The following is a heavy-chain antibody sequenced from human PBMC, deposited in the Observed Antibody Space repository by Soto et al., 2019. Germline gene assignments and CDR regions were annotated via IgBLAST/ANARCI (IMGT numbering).Heavy chain of an antibody. CDR1: GGSISRYY. V-gene: IGHV4-59*01. CDR2: IYYSGST. D-gene: IGHD3-3*01. CDR3: ARTPTYYDFWSGYYYFDY. J-gene: IGHJ4*02. Sequence: SETLSLTCTVSGGSISRYYWSWIRQPPGKGLEWIGYIYYSGSTNYNPSLKSRVTISVDTSKNQFSLKLSSVTAADTAVYYCARTPTYYDFWSGYYYFDYWGQGTLVTVSS.